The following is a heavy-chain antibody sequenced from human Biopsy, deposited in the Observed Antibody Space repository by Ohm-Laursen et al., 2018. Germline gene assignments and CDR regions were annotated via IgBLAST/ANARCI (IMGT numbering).Heavy chain of an antibody. Sequence: SETLSLTCEVYGKTFSDYYWSWIRQPPGKGLEWIGFISNSGNTNYNPSLKSRVTISVDTSKNQISLKLGSVTVADTAVFYCARRGSGGRSFDYWGQGSLVTVSS. CDR2: ISNSGNT. D-gene: IGHD2-15*01. V-gene: IGHV4-59*08. J-gene: IGHJ4*02. CDR3: ARRGSGGRSFDY. CDR1: GKTFSDYY.